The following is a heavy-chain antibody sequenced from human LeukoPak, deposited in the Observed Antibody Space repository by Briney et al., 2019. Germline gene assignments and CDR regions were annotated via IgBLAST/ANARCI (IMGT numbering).Heavy chain of an antibody. CDR3: ARDLEVNYDFWSGYPHRDY. CDR2: ISGSGGST. V-gene: IGHV3-23*01. D-gene: IGHD3-3*01. Sequence: PGGSLRLSCATSGFTFSNYGMNWVRQAPGKGLEWVSGISGSGGSTYHADSVKGRFTISRDNSKNTLYLQTNNLRAEDTAVYYCARDLEVNYDFWSGYPHRDYWGQGTLVTVSS. CDR1: GFTFSNYG. J-gene: IGHJ4*02.